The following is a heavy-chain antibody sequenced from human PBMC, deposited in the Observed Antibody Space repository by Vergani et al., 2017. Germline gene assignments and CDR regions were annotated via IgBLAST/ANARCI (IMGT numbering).Heavy chain of an antibody. CDR3: ARDHDYGDYGGDAFDI. CDR1: GFTFRSYS. J-gene: IGHJ3*02. D-gene: IGHD4-17*01. V-gene: IGHV3-21*01. CDR2: ISSSSSYI. Sequence: VQLVESGGGLVKPGGSLRLSCAASGFTFRSYSMNWVRQAPGKGLEWVSSISSSSSYIYYAASVKGRFTISRDNAKNSLYLQMNSLRAEDTAVYYCARDHDYGDYGGDAFDIWGQGTMVTVSS.